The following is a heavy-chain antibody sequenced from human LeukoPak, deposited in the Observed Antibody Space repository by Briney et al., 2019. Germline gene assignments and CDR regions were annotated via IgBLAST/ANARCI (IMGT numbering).Heavy chain of an antibody. V-gene: IGHV4-4*02. CDR1: GGSISSSNW. J-gene: IGHJ4*02. Sequence: PSETLSLTCAVSGGSISSSNWWSWVRQPPGKGLEWIGEIYHSGSTNYNPSLKSRVTISVDTSKNQFSLKLSSVTAADTAVYYCARVRAIAVALDYWGQGTLVTVSS. D-gene: IGHD6-13*01. CDR3: ARVRAIAVALDY. CDR2: IYHSGST.